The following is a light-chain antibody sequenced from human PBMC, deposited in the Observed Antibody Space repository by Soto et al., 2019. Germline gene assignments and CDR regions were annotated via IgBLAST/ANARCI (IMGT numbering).Light chain of an antibody. J-gene: IGKJ2*01. Sequence: DIQMAQSPSTLSASVEDTVTITCRASQSIRNWLAWYQQKPGQAPKLLIHKASTLESGVPSRFSGSGSGTEFALTISSLQPDDFATFYCQQYERFPYTFGQGTKLEI. CDR1: QSIRNW. CDR3: QQYERFPYT. CDR2: KAS. V-gene: IGKV1-5*03.